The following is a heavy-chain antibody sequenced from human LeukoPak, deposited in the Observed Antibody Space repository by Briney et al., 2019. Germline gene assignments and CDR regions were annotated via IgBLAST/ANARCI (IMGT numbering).Heavy chain of an antibody. CDR2: IWNDGSNK. J-gene: IGHJ6*02. CDR3: ARGGYYYYGMDV. V-gene: IGHV3-33*01. Sequence: GTSLTLSCAASGFTFSSYGMHWVRQAPGKGLEWVAVIWNDGSNKYYADSGEGRFTISRDNSKNSLYLQMNSVRAEDTSLYYCARGGYYYYGMDVWGQGTTVTASS. CDR1: GFTFSSYG.